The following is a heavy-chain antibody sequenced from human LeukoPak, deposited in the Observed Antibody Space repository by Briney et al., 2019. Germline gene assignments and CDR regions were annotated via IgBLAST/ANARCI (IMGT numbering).Heavy chain of an antibody. V-gene: IGHV4-59*01. CDR2: IYYRGST. D-gene: IGHD3-3*01. CDR1: GDSISSYY. Sequence: SETLSLTCTVSGDSISSYYWSWIRQPPGKGREWIGYIYYRGSTNYNPSLKSRVTISVDKSKNQFSPKLSSVTAADTAVYYCARGGYDFWSGSKNWFDPWGQGTLVTVSS. J-gene: IGHJ5*02. CDR3: ARGGYDFWSGSKNWFDP.